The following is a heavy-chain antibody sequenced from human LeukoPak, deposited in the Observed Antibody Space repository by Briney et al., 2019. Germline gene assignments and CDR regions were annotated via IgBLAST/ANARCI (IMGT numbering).Heavy chain of an antibody. V-gene: IGHV3-53*01. J-gene: IGHJ6*02. CDR1: GFTVSSNY. D-gene: IGHD5-18*01. Sequence: GGSLRLSCAASGFTVSSNYMSWVRQAPGKGLEWVSVIYSGGSTYYADSVKGRFTISRDNSKNTLYLQMNSLRAEDTAVYYCANSAGSYGYVGPNYYYGMDVWGQGTTVTVSS. CDR3: ANSAGSYGYVGPNYYYGMDV. CDR2: IYSGGST.